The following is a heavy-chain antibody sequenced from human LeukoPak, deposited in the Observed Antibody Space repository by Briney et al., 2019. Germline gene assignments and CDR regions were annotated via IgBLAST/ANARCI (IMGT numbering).Heavy chain of an antibody. Sequence: ASVKVSCKASGYTFTGYYMHWVRQAPGQGLEWMGWINPNSGGTNYAQKFQGRVTMTRDTSISTAYMELSRLRSDDTAVYYCARVRNGYDYYYYYMDVWGKGTTVTISS. CDR3: ARVRNGYDYYYYYMDV. D-gene: IGHD5-12*01. CDR2: INPNSGGT. CDR1: GYTFTGYY. V-gene: IGHV1-2*02. J-gene: IGHJ6*03.